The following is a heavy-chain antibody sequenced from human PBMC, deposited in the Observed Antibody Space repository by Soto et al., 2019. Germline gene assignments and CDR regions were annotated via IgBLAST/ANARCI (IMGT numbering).Heavy chain of an antibody. CDR1: GGSISGYY. V-gene: IGHV4-59*01. J-gene: IGHJ4*02. CDR2: VYYSGST. CDR3: ARGRQWLDD. Sequence: PSETLSLTCTVSGGSISGYYWSWIRQPPGKGLEWIWYVYYSGSTNYNPSLKSRVTISVDTSKNQFSLELNSVTAAVTAVYYCARGRQWLDDWGQGTLVTVSS. D-gene: IGHD6-19*01.